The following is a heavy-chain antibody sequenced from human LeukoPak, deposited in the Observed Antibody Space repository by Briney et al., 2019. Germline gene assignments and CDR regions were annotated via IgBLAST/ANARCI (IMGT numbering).Heavy chain of an antibody. CDR1: GFTFSSYA. Sequence: GGSLRLSCAASGFTFSSYAMSWVRQAPGKGLEWVSAISGSGGSTYYADSVKGRFTISRDNSKNTLYLQMSSLTAKDTAVYYCAKDRSIGTYYTFDSWGQGTLVTVSS. CDR2: ISGSGGST. J-gene: IGHJ4*02. D-gene: IGHD1-26*01. V-gene: IGHV3-23*01. CDR3: AKDRSIGTYYTFDS.